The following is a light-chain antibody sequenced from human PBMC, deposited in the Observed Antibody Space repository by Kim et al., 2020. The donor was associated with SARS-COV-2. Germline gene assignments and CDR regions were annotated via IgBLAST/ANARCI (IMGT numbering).Light chain of an antibody. Sequence: PGETATLSGRASQCVRMYLASYRQKPGQAARPPVYHASSRAPCIPARFSGSGSGTDFTLTISSLEPEDLAIYYCQQRSNLPRTFGQGTKVGIK. CDR2: HAS. J-gene: IGKJ1*01. CDR1: QCVRMY. V-gene: IGKV3-11*01. CDR3: QQRSNLPRT.